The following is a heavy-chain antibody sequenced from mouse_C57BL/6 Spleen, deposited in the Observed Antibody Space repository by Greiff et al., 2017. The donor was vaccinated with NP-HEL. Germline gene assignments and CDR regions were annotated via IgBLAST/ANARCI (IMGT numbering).Heavy chain of an antibody. D-gene: IGHD3-3*01. J-gene: IGHJ3*01. CDR2: IDPETGGT. CDR1: GYTFTDYE. CDR3: TTGTETFAY. Sequence: VQLQQSGAELVRPGASVTLSCKASGYTFTDYEMHWVKQTPVHGLEWIGAIDPETGGTAYNQKFKGKAILTADKSSSTAYMELRSLTSGDAAVYYCTTGTETFAYWGQGTLVTVAA. V-gene: IGHV1-15*01.